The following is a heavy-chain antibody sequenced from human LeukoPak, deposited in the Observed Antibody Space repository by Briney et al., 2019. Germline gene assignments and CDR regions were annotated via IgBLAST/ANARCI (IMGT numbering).Heavy chain of an antibody. J-gene: IGHJ4*02. CDR1: GGSFSGYY. Sequence: SETLSLTCAVYGGSFSGYYWSWIRQPPGKGLEWIGEINHSGSTNYNPSLKSRVTISVDTSKNQFSLKLSSVTAADTAVYYCARGERITIFGVVINGSLDYWGQGTLVTVSS. V-gene: IGHV4-34*01. D-gene: IGHD3-3*01. CDR2: INHSGST. CDR3: ARGERITIFGVVINGSLDY.